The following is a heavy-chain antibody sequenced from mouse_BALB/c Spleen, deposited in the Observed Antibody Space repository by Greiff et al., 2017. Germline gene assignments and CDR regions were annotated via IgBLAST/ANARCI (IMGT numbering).Heavy chain of an antibody. J-gene: IGHJ2*01. CDR3: AREDDLSYFDY. CDR1: GYAFTNYL. V-gene: IGHV1-54*01. D-gene: IGHD2-12*01. CDR2: INPGSGGT. Sequence: QVQLKQSGAELVRPGTSVKVSCKASGYAFTNYLIEWVKQRPGQGLEWIGVINPGSGGTNYNEKFKGKATLTADKSSSTAYMQLSSLTSDDSAVYFCAREDDLSYFDYWGQGTTLTVSS.